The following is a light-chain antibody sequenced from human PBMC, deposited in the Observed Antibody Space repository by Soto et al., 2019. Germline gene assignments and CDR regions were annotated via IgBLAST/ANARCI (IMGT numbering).Light chain of an antibody. CDR2: EVN. Sequence: QSALTQPPSVSGSPGQSVTISCTGISSDIGSYNRVSWYQQPPGTAPKLMMYEVNNRPSGVPDRFSGSTYGNTASLTISGLQAEDEAHYYCGLYKTISNKVFGNGTKLTV. CDR1: SSDIGSYNR. V-gene: IGLV2-18*01. J-gene: IGLJ6*01. CDR3: GLYKTISNKV.